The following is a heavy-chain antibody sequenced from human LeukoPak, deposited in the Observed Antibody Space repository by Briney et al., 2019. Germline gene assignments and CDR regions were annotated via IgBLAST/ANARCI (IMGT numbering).Heavy chain of an antibody. D-gene: IGHD6-13*01. CDR3: ARGRTHSWSDFDY. CDR1: GYTFTGYY. V-gene: IGHV1-2*04. Sequence: ASVTVSCKASGYTFTGYYMHWVRQAPGQGLEWMGWINPNSGGTNYAQKFQGWVTMTRDTSISTAYMELSRLRSDDTAVYYCARGRTHSWSDFDYWGQGTLVTVSS. J-gene: IGHJ4*02. CDR2: INPNSGGT.